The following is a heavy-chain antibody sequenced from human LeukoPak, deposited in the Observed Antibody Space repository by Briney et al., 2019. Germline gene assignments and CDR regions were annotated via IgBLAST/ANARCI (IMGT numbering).Heavy chain of an antibody. V-gene: IGHV3-33*01. D-gene: IGHD1-7*01. CDR1: GFTFSSYG. Sequence: GGSLRLSCAASGFTFSSYGMHWVRQAPGKGLEWVAVIWYDGSNKYYADSVKGRFTISRDNSKNTPYLQMNSLRAENTAVYYCARDTGTTRMLNWGQGTLVTVSS. CDR2: IWYDGSNK. J-gene: IGHJ4*02. CDR3: ARDTGTTRMLN.